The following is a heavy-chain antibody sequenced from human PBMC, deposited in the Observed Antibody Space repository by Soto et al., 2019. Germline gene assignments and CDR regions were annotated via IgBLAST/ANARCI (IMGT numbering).Heavy chain of an antibody. V-gene: IGHV3-30*03. CDR1: GFTFSSYG. CDR2: ISYDGSNK. CDR3: DTTLVGDADY. D-gene: IGHD1-26*01. Sequence: QVQLVESGGGVVQPGRSLRLSCAASGFTFSSYGMHWVRQAPGKGLECVAVISYDGSNKYNADSVKGRFTISGDNYKNTLYLQMTSLRAEDTAVYYWDTTLVGDADYWGQGTLVTVSS. J-gene: IGHJ4*02.